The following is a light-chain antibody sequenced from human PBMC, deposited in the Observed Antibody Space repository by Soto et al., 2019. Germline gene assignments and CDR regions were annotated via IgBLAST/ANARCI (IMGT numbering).Light chain of an antibody. CDR3: QQYNNLPWT. J-gene: IGKJ1*01. Sequence: ETVMTQSPATLSVSPGGRATLSCRASQSISDTLAWYQQKPGQAPRLLIHGASTRATGFPARFSGSGSGIDFTLTISSLQSEDFAIYYCQQYNNLPWTFGQGTKVEIK. V-gene: IGKV3-15*01. CDR1: QSISDT. CDR2: GAS.